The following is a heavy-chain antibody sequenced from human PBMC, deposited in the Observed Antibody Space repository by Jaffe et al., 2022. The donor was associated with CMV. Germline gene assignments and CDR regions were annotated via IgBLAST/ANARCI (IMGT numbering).Heavy chain of an antibody. J-gene: IGHJ4*02. D-gene: IGHD3-3*01. CDR2: INPSGGST. V-gene: IGHV1-46*01. CDR3: ARDRHDFWSGYPGGGDY. Sequence: QVQLVQSGAEVKKPGASVKVSCKASGYTFTSYYMHWVRQAPGQGLEWMGIINPSGGSTSYAQKFQGRVTMTRDTSTSTVYMELSSLRSEDTAVYYCARDRHDFWSGYPGGGDYWGQGTLVTVSS. CDR1: GYTFTSYY.